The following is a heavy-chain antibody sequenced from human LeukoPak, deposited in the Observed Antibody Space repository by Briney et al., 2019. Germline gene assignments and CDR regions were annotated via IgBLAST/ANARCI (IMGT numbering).Heavy chain of an antibody. V-gene: IGHV3-48*04. CDR3: ARATDGDYVPY. D-gene: IGHD4-17*01. J-gene: IGHJ4*02. CDR1: GFTFSSYG. Sequence: PGGSLRLSCAASGFTFSSYGMHWVRQAPGKGLEWVSYISGSSDAIYYADSVKGRFTISRDNAKNSLYLQMNSLRAEDTAVYYCARATDGDYVPYWGQGTLVTVSS. CDR2: ISGSSDAI.